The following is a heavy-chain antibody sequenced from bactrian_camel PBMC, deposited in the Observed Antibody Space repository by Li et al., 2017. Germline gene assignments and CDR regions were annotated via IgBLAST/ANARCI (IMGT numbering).Heavy chain of an antibody. CDR3: AAGTRIIVGDYCDGITT. V-gene: IGHV3S55*01. D-gene: IGHD3*01. J-gene: IGHJ6*01. CDR2: IRRDGDE. Sequence: HVQLVESGGSSVEPGDSRRLACVESGYTNVAYCMGWFRQGPGKAREGIAGIRRDGDEYYAGSVKGRFTISQDNAKNIIYLQMSSLTPDDTAMYYCAAGTRIIVGDYCDGITTWGQG. CDR1: GYTNVAYC.